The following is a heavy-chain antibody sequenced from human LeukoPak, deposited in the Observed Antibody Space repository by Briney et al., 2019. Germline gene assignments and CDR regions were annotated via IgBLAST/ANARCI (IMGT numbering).Heavy chain of an antibody. J-gene: IGHJ6*03. CDR3: ARSGGLGWFGELRDSYYYYYMDV. CDR2: ISSNGGST. CDR1: GFTFSSYA. Sequence: GGSLRLSCVASGFTFSSYAMHWVRQAPGKGLEYVSAISSNGGSTYYANSVKGRFTISRDNSKNTLYLQMGSLRAEDMAVYYCARSGGLGWFGELRDSYYYYYMDVWGKGTTVTISS. D-gene: IGHD3-10*01. V-gene: IGHV3-64*01.